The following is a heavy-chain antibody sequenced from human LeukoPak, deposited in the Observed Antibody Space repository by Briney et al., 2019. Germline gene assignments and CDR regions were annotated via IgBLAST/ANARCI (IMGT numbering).Heavy chain of an antibody. CDR1: GGSFSGYY. CDR3: ARHRGYGSGSYFDY. Sequence: SETLSLTCAVYGGSFSGYYWSWIRQPPGKGLEWIGEINHSGSTNYNPSLKSRVTISVDTSKNQFSLKLSSVTAADTAVYYCARHRGYGSGSYFDYWGQGTLVTVSS. CDR2: INHSGST. D-gene: IGHD3-10*01. J-gene: IGHJ4*02. V-gene: IGHV4-34*01.